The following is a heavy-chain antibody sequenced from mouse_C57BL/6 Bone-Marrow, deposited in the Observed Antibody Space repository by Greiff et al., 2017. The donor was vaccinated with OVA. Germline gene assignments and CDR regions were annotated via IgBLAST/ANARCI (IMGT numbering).Heavy chain of an antibody. CDR3: ATNYDYDWYFDV. V-gene: IGHV5-17*01. J-gene: IGHJ1*03. D-gene: IGHD2-4*01. CDR1: GFTFSDYG. Sequence: EVQVVESGGGLVKPGGSLKLSCAASGFTFSDYGMHWVRQAPEKGLEWVAYISSGSSTIYYADTVKGRFTISRDNAKTTLFLQMTSLRSEDTAMYYCATNYDYDWYFDVWGTGTTVTVSS. CDR2: ISSGSSTI.